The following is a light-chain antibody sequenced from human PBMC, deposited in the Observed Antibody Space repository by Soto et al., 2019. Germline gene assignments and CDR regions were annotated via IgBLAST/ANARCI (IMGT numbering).Light chain of an antibody. CDR1: QSISTY. CDR3: QQTYSTLPIT. V-gene: IGKV1-39*01. CDR2: AAS. Sequence: DIQMTQSPSSLSASVGDRVTIACRASQSISTYVNWYQHKPGNAPKLLIYAASILQTGVPSRFSGSGSGTLFTHTISSLQPEDFATYYCQQTYSTLPITSGQGTRLDIK. J-gene: IGKJ5*01.